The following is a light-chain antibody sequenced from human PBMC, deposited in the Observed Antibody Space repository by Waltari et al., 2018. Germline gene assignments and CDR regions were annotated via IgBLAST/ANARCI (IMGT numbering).Light chain of an antibody. J-gene: IGKJ4*01. Sequence: EVVLTQSPATLSLSPGERATLPCRASQSVSVNLAWYQQRPGQATRLLIYSASTRATGIPARFSGSGSGTEFTLTISSLESEDFAVYYCQQSHNWPPLTFGGGTKVEIK. CDR1: QSVSVN. V-gene: IGKV3-15*01. CDR3: QQSHNWPPLT. CDR2: SAS.